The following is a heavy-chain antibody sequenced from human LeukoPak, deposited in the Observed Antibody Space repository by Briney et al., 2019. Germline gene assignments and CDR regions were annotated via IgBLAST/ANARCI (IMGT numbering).Heavy chain of an antibody. CDR2: IYHSGST. CDR1: GYSISSGYY. Sequence: PSETVSLTCAVSGYSISSGYYWGGIRQPPGKGVEWMGSIYHSGSTYYNPSLKRRVTISVDTSKNQFSLKLSSVTAADTAVYYCARRGYPDYWGQGTLVTVSS. D-gene: IGHD5-18*01. J-gene: IGHJ4*02. CDR3: ARRGYPDY. V-gene: IGHV4-38-2*01.